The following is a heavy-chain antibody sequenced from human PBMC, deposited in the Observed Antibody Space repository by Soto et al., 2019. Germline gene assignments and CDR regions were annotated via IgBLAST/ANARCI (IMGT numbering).Heavy chain of an antibody. J-gene: IGHJ6*03. D-gene: IGHD4-17*01. CDR2: ISGSGGST. Sequence: EVQLLESGGGLVQPGGSLRLSCAASGFTFSSYAMSWVRQAPGKGLEWVSAISGSGGSTYYADSVKGRFTISRDNSKNTLHLQMNSLRAEDTAVYYCAKGIATTVTTLYYYYMDVWGKGNTDTVSS. CDR1: GFTFSSYA. CDR3: AKGIATTVTTLYYYYMDV. V-gene: IGHV3-23*01.